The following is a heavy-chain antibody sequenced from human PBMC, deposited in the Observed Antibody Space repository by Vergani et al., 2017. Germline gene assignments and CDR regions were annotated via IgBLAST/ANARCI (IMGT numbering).Heavy chain of an antibody. Sequence: EVQLVQSGAEVKKPGESLKISCQISGYSFTNYWIGWVRQLPGKGLEWMGIIHPADSDTRYSPSFQGQVTISADKSISTAYLQWSRLKASDTAMYYCAITRMVRGVNYYGMDVWGQGTTVTVSS. CDR1: GYSFTNYW. V-gene: IGHV5-51*01. CDR3: AITRMVRGVNYYGMDV. CDR2: IHPADSDT. D-gene: IGHD3-10*01. J-gene: IGHJ6*02.